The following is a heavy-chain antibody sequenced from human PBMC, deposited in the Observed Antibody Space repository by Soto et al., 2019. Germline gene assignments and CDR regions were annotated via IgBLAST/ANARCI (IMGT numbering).Heavy chain of an antibody. Sequence: SETLSLTCTVSGASISAYSWSWVRQPPGKGLEWIGDIHYNGNTRYNPSLKSRVSMSVDTSKNQFSLRLISVTAADTAKYFCAREGNLGRWLQPLDFWGQGTLVTVSS. D-gene: IGHD5-12*01. CDR2: IHYNGNT. CDR3: AREGNLGRWLQPLDF. J-gene: IGHJ4*02. CDR1: GASISAYS. V-gene: IGHV4-59*01.